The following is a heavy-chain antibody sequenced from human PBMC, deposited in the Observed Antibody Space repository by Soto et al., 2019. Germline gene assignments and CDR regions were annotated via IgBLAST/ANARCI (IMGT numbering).Heavy chain of an antibody. CDR3: ARLPKGSVVTG. CDR2: ISSTGDDI. CDR1: GFSFRDHS. Sequence: VQLMESGGGLVYPGASLRLSCETSGFSFRDHSMSWVRQAPGKGLQWVSYISSTGDDIHYADSVKGRFTVCRDNAKNALFLQMNSLRDDDSAIYYCARLPKGSVVTGWGQGTLVTVSS. V-gene: IGHV3-48*02. J-gene: IGHJ4*02. D-gene: IGHD2-21*02.